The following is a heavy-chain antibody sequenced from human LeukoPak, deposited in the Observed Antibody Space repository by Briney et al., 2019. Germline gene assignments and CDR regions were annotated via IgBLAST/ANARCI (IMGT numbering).Heavy chain of an antibody. CDR1: GGTFSSYA. CDR2: IIPILGTA. D-gene: IGHD6-13*01. Sequence: ASVKVSCKASGGTFSSYAISWVRQAPGQGLEWMGGIIPILGTANYAQKFQGRVTITADESTSTAYMELSSLRSEDTAVYYCARGNPPIAAADYWGQGTLVTVSS. CDR3: ARGNPPIAAADY. V-gene: IGHV1-69*13. J-gene: IGHJ4*02.